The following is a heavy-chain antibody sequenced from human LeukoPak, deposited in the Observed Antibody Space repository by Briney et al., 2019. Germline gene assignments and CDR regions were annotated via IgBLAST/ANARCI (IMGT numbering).Heavy chain of an antibody. CDR3: AREYSSIWYVSDGLDY. D-gene: IGHD6-13*01. Sequence: GGSVRLSCAASGFTFSSYSMNWVRQAPGKGLEGVAYISSSSRTIYYADSVQGRFTISRDNAKNSLYLQINSLRAEDTAVYYCAREYSSIWYVSDGLDYWGQGTLVTVSS. J-gene: IGHJ4*02. CDR2: ISSSSRTI. CDR1: GFTFSSYS. V-gene: IGHV3-48*01.